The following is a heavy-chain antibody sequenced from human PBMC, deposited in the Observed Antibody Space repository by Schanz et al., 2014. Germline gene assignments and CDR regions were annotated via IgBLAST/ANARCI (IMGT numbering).Heavy chain of an antibody. J-gene: IGHJ4*02. Sequence: VQVVDSGGALVQPGRSLRLSCATSGFGFSSYAINWVRQAPGKGLEWLSYISDSGTYTNYADSVKGRFTISRDNAKSSLYLQMNSLRVEDTAVYYCAASSGWHPSTDYWGQGTLVTVSS. CDR2: ISDSGTYT. CDR3: AASSGWHPSTDY. V-gene: IGHV3-48*04. CDR1: GFGFSSYA. D-gene: IGHD6-19*01.